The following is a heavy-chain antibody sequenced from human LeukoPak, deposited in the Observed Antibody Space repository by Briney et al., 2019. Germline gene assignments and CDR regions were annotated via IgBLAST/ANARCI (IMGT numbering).Heavy chain of an antibody. Sequence: SVKVSCKASGYTFTHYAMNWVRQAPGQGLEWMGGIIPIFGTANYAQKFQGRVTITTDESTSTAYMELSSLRSEDTAVYYCARDGGVAARPGVTDYWGQGTLVTVSS. CDR2: IIPIFGTA. V-gene: IGHV1-69*05. CDR3: ARDGGVAARPGVTDY. D-gene: IGHD6-6*01. J-gene: IGHJ4*02. CDR1: GYTFTHYA.